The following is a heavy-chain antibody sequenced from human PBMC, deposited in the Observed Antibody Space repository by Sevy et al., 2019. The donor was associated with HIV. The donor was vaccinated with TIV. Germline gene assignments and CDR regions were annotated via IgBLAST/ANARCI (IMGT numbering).Heavy chain of an antibody. D-gene: IGHD5-12*01. CDR1: GDSVASSSAA. CDR3: VRAEVATGGYDY. CDR2: TYYRSKWYT. J-gene: IGHJ4*02. V-gene: IGHV6-1*01. Sequence: KQSQTLSLTCAISGDSVASSSAAWNWIRQSPSRGLEWLGRTYYRSKWYTDYALSVKSRIIINPDTSKNQFSLQLNSVTPEDTAVYYCVRAEVATGGYDYWGQGTLVTVSS.